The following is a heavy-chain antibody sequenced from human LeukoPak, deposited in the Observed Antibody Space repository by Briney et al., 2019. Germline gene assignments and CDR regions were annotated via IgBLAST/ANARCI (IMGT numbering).Heavy chain of an antibody. V-gene: IGHV1-2*02. D-gene: IGHD6-19*01. CDR1: AYTFTGYY. CDR3: ARGSSSGWYDEYYFDY. CDR2: INPDSGGT. Sequence: ASVKVSCKASAYTFTGYYMHWVRQAPGQGLEWMGWINPDSGGTNYAQKFQGRVTMTRDTSISTAYMEVSRLRSDDTAVYYCARGSSSGWYDEYYFDYWGQGTLVTVSS. J-gene: IGHJ4*02.